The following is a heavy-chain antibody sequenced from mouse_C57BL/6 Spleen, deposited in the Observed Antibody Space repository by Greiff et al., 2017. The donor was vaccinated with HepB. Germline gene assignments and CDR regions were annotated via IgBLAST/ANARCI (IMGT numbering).Heavy chain of an antibody. CDR1: GYTFTSYW. Sequence: QVQLKQPGAELVMPGASVKLSCKASGYTFTSYWMHWVKQRPGQGLEWIGEIDPSDSYTNYNQKFKGKSTLTVDKSSSTAYMQLSSLTSEDSAVYYCAGGEAYWGQGTLVTVSA. V-gene: IGHV1-69*01. CDR2: IDPSDSYT. J-gene: IGHJ3*01. CDR3: AGGEAY.